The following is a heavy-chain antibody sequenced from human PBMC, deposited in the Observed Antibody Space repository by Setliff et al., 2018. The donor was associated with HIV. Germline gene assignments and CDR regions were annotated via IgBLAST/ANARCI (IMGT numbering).Heavy chain of an antibody. CDR3: ARGWGLWFGQLSILPLDP. D-gene: IGHD3-10*01. V-gene: IGHV1-8*01. CDR1: GYTFLNYD. Sequence: GASVKVSCKASGYTFLNYDINWLRQAPGQGLEWMGRLTPHSGDTISADRFQGRLVMTTNTSTTAAFMELSSLRSDDTALYFCARGWGLWFGQLSILPLDPWGQGTRGTV. CDR2: LTPHSGDT. J-gene: IGHJ5*02.